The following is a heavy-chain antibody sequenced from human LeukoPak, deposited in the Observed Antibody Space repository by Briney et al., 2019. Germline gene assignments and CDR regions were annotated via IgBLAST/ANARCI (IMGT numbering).Heavy chain of an antibody. CDR1: GFTFSDYY. V-gene: IGHV3-11*01. Sequence: GGSLRLSCAASGFTFSDYYMSWIRQAPGKGLEWVSYVSSSGSTIYYADSVKGRFTISRDNSKNTLYLQMNSLRAEDTAVYYCAKVDRVLLWFGEQEYYFDYWGQGTLVTVSS. D-gene: IGHD3-10*01. J-gene: IGHJ4*02. CDR2: VSSSGSTI. CDR3: AKVDRVLLWFGEQEYYFDY.